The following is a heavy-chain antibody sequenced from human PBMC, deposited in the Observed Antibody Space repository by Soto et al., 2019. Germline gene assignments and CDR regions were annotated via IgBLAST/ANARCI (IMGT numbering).Heavy chain of an antibody. V-gene: IGHV4-34*01. CDR1: GGSFSGYY. D-gene: IGHD3-3*01. CDR3: ACGTRLYDFWSGYYGGNWFDP. Sequence: PSETLSLTCAVYGGSFSGYYWSWSRQPPGKGLEWIGEINHSGSTNYNPSLKSRVTISVDTSKNQFSLKLSSVTAADTAVYYCACGTRLYDFWSGYYGGNWFDPWGQGTLVTVSS. J-gene: IGHJ5*02. CDR2: INHSGST.